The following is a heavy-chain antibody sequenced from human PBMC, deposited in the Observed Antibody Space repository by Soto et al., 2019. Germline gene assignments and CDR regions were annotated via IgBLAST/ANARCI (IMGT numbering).Heavy chain of an antibody. CDR1: GFTFDDYT. Sequence: VGSLRLSCAASGFTFDDYTMHWVRQPPGKGLQWVSLISWNGGSADYADSVKGRFTISRDNSKNSLYLQMNSLRTEDTALYYCAKESGGTFSFDSWGQGTLVTV. CDR3: AKESGGTFSFDS. D-gene: IGHD2-15*01. V-gene: IGHV3-43*01. CDR2: ISWNGGSA. J-gene: IGHJ4*02.